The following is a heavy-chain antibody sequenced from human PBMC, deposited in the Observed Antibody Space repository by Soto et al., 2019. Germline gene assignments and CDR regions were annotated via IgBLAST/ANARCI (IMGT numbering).Heavy chain of an antibody. CDR2: ISSNGGST. D-gene: IGHD7-27*01. J-gene: IGHJ3*02. CDR3: VKEKPNWGFGAFDI. V-gene: IGHV3-64D*06. Sequence: GGSLRLSCSASGFTFSSYAMHWVRQAPGKGLEYVSAISSNGGSTYYADSVKGRFTISRDNSKNTLYLQMSSLRAEDTAVYYCVKEKPNWGFGAFDIWGQGTMVTVSS. CDR1: GFTFSSYA.